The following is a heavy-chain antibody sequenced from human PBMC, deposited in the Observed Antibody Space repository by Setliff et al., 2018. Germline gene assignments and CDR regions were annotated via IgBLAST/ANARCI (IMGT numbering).Heavy chain of an antibody. V-gene: IGHV1-3*01. Sequence: ASVKVSCKASGYTFTNYAMHWVRQAPGQRLEWMGWSNVGNDNTKYSQKFKGRVAVTIDKSTSTAYMDLTSLRSDDTAVYYCLRDRPYSNSPEHSFDVWGQGTTVTVSS. CDR3: LRDRPYSNSPEHSFDV. CDR1: GYTFTNYA. J-gene: IGHJ3*01. CDR2: SNVGNDNT. D-gene: IGHD6-6*01.